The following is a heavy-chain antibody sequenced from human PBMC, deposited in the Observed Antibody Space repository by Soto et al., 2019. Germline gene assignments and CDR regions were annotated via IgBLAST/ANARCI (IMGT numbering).Heavy chain of an antibody. CDR1: GYSFTIYC. D-gene: IGHD4-4*01. Sequence: PGESLKISCTGSGYSFTIYCIGLVLQMPGKGLEWMGIIYPGDSDTIYSPSFQGQVTISADKSISTAYLQWSSLKASDTAMYYCARESNSKSPWYYYYGMDVWGQGTTVTVSS. CDR3: ARESNSKSPWYYYYGMDV. CDR2: IYPGDSDT. J-gene: IGHJ6*02. V-gene: IGHV5-51*01.